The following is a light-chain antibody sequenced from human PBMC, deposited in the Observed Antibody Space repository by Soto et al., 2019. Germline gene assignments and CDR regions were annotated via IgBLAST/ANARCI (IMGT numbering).Light chain of an antibody. Sequence: QSALTQPRSVSGSPGQSVTISCTGTSSDVGVYNYVSWYQQYPGKAPKIMIYDVSKRPSGVPDRFSGSKSDNTASLTISGLQAEDEADYYCCSYAGSYTFVFGSATKVTV. CDR3: CSYAGSYTFV. CDR1: SSDVGVYNY. CDR2: DVS. V-gene: IGLV2-11*01. J-gene: IGLJ1*01.